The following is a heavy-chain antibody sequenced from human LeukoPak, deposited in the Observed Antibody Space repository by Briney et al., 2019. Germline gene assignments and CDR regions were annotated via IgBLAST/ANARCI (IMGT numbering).Heavy chain of an antibody. D-gene: IGHD3-10*01. CDR3: ARTGRTTRSYGSGSFWGYHYYYMDV. CDR1: GYTFTSYD. J-gene: IGHJ6*03. CDR2: MNPNSGNA. V-gene: IGHV1-8*01. Sequence: ASVKVSCDASGYTFTSYDINWVRLATGQGLEWMGWMNPNSGNAAYAQKFQGRVTMTRNTSISTAYMELTSLRSEDTAVYYCARTGRTTRSYGSGSFWGYHYYYMDVWGKGTTVTIAS.